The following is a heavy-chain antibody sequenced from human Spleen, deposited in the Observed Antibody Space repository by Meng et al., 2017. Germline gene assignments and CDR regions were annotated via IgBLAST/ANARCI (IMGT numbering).Heavy chain of an antibody. Sequence: GGSLRLSCAASGFTVSHNYMSWVRQVSGKRLEWVGRIKSKPDGETTDYAAPVKGRFTISRDDAKNTLYLQMNSLKTEDTAVYYCTTDLPFTDGGVITTWGQGTLVTVSS. CDR3: TTDLPFTDGGVITT. J-gene: IGHJ5*02. D-gene: IGHD3-16*02. CDR2: IKSKPDGETT. V-gene: IGHV3-15*01. CDR1: GFTVSHNY.